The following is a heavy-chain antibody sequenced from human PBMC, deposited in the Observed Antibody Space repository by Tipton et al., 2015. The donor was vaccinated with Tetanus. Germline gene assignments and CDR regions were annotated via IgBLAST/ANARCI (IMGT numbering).Heavy chain of an antibody. CDR3: ARDGIAVAELDY. CDR1: GGSISSYY. V-gene: IGHV4-4*07. J-gene: IGHJ4*02. Sequence: LRLSCTVSGGSISSYYWSWIRQPAGKGLEWIGRTYTSGSTNYNPSLKSRVTMSVDTSKNQFSLKLSSVTAADTAVYYCARDGIAVAELDYWGQGTLVTVSS. D-gene: IGHD6-19*01. CDR2: TYTSGST.